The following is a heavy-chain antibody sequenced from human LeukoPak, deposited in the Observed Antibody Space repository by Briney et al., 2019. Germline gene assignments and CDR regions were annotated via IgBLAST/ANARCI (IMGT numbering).Heavy chain of an antibody. CDR3: VKKYSTGLDP. J-gene: IGHJ5*02. CDR2: INWNGGST. V-gene: IGHV3-20*04. CDR1: GFTFDDYA. Sequence: PGGSLRLSCAASGFTFDDYAMSWVRQAPGKGLEWVSGINWNGGSTGYADSVKGRFTISRDNSKNTLYLQMNSLRAEDTAVYYCVKKYSTGLDPWGQGTLVTVSS. D-gene: IGHD1-26*01.